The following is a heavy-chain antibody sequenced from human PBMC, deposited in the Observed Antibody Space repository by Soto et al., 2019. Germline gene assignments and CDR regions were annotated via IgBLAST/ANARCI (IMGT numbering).Heavy chain of an antibody. CDR1: GFTFISYA. CDR3: VKAGGYDILTGYRNRFDP. D-gene: IGHD3-9*01. CDR2: ISGGGGST. Sequence: GGSLRLSCAASGFTFISYAMSWVRQAPGKGLEWVSGISGGGGSTYYADSVKDRFTISRDNSKNTLYLQMSSLRVEDTAVYYCVKAGGYDILTGYRNRFDPWGQGTLVTVSS. V-gene: IGHV3-23*01. J-gene: IGHJ5*02.